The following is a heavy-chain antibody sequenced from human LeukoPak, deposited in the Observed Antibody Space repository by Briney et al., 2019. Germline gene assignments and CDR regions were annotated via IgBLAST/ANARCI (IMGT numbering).Heavy chain of an antibody. Sequence: PSETLSLTCTVSGGSISSYYWSWIRQPPGKGLEWVAYIYYSGSTSYNPSLKSRVTISVDTSKKQFSLRLSAVTAADTAVYYCARHRGAYCSGGNCYSSYYFDYWGQGTLVTASS. D-gene: IGHD2-15*01. V-gene: IGHV4-59*08. CDR1: GGSISSYY. CDR2: IYYSGST. J-gene: IGHJ4*02. CDR3: ARHRGAYCSGGNCYSSYYFDY.